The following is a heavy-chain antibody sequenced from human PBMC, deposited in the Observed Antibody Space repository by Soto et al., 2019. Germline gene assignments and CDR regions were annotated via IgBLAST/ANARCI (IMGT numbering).Heavy chain of an antibody. V-gene: IGHV1-69*13. Sequence: SVKVSCKASGGTFSSYAISWVRQAPGQGLEWMGGIIPIFGTANYAQKFQGRVTITADESTSTAYMELSSLRSEDTAVYYCARDFSSYDSSGYYDFDIWGQGTMVTVS. CDR1: GGTFSSYA. CDR3: ARDFSSYDSSGYYDFDI. D-gene: IGHD3-22*01. CDR2: IIPIFGTA. J-gene: IGHJ3*02.